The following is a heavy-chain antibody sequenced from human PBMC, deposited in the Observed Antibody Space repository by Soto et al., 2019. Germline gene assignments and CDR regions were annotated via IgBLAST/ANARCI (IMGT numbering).Heavy chain of an antibody. CDR2: ISYDGSNK. J-gene: IGHJ6*02. Sequence: LSLTCAVYGGSFSGYYWSWIRQPPGTGLEWVAVISYDGSNKYYADSVKGRFTISRDNSKNTLYLQMNSLRAEDTAVYYCARDFSSSERGGMDVWGQGTTVTVSS. V-gene: IGHV3-30-3*01. CDR1: GGSFSGYY. CDR3: ARDFSSSERGGMDV. D-gene: IGHD2-2*01.